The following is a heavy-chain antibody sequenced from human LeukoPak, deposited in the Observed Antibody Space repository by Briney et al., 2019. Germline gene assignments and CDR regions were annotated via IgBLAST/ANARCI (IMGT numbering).Heavy chain of an antibody. CDR1: GGSINSGGYH. D-gene: IGHD3-10*01. CDR3: ASHAVREVSYYFDY. J-gene: IGHJ4*02. Sequence: PSETLSLTCTVSGGSINSGGYHWSWIRQHPGKGLEWIGNIYYSETSYNPSLKSRITITADTSKNQFSLKVSSVTAADTAVYYCASHAVREVSYYFDYWGQGTLVTVSS. CDR2: IYYSET. V-gene: IGHV4-31*03.